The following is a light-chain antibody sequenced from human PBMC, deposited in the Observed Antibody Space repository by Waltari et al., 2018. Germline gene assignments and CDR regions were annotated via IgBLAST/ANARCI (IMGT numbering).Light chain of an antibody. CDR2: TND. CDR3: AVWDDNLSGVV. V-gene: IGLV1-44*01. Sequence: QSVLTQPPSVSGPPGQRVTIFCSGGSSNIGVHVAHWYQHLPGTSPRLLIFTNDQRPSGVPDRFSGSKSGTSASLAISGLQSEDEGHYYCAVWDDNLSGVVFGAGTQVTVL. CDR1: SSNIGVHV. J-gene: IGLJ1*01.